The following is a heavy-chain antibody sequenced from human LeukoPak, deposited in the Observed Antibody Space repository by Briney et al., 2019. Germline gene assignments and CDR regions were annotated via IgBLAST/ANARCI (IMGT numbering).Heavy chain of an antibody. Sequence: GASVKVSCKASGYTFTSYYMHWVRQAPGQGLEWMGIINPSGGSTSYAQKFQGRVAITRDRSAGTVYMELSNLRFEDTGVYYCARGSTSDWPLEYWGRGTLVTVSS. J-gene: IGHJ4*02. CDR2: INPSGGST. D-gene: IGHD2-21*02. V-gene: IGHV1-46*01. CDR3: ARGSTSDWPLEY. CDR1: GYTFTSYY.